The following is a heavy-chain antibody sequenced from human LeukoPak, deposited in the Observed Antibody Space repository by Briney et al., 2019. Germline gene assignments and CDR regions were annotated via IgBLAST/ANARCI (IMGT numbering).Heavy chain of an antibody. V-gene: IGHV3-30*01. J-gene: IGHJ4*02. CDR2: ISYDGSNK. CDR3: ARLAGVYYYDSSGPEPNDY. CDR1: GFTFSSYA. Sequence: GGSLRLSCAASGFTFSSYAMHWVRQAPGKGLEWVAVISYDGSNKYYADSVKGRFTTSRDNSKNTLYLQMNSLRAEDTAVYYCARLAGVYYYDSSGPEPNDYWGQGTLVTVSS. D-gene: IGHD3-22*01.